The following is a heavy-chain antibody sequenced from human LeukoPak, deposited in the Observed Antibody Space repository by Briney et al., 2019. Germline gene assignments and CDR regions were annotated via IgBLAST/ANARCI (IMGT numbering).Heavy chain of an antibody. CDR3: ARDRYCTSSSCEDLWFDP. D-gene: IGHD2-2*01. J-gene: IGHJ5*02. CDR2: VNPNSGAT. CDR1: GYTFTDYY. Sequence: ASVKVSCTASGYTFTDYYIHWVRQAPGQGLEWMGRVNPNSGATNYAQKFQGRVTITRDTSIRTAYMELSRLRSDDTAVYYCARDRYCTSSSCEDLWFDPWGQGTLVTVSS. V-gene: IGHV1-2*02.